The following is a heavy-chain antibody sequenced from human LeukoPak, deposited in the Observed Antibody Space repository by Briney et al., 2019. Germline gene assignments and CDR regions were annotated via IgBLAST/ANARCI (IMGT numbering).Heavy chain of an antibody. CDR3: AKAPVTTCSGAYCYPFDY. D-gene: IGHD2-21*01. J-gene: IGHJ4*02. CDR2: ISVSGNT. Sequence: TGGSLRLSCAASGFTVSSNYMSWVRQAPGKGLEWVSAISVSGNTYHADSVKGRFTISRDSSKNTLCLQMNRLRAEDAAVYYCAKAPVTTCSGAYCYPFDYWGQGALVTVSS. V-gene: IGHV3-53*01. CDR1: GFTVSSNY.